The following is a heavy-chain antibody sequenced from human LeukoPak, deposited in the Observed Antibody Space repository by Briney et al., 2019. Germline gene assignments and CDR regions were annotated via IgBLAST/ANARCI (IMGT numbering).Heavy chain of an antibody. V-gene: IGHV3-23*01. J-gene: IGHJ4*02. CDR1: GFTFSSYG. CDR2: VSDSGRGT. CDR3: AKYSSGWVNDY. Sequence: GGSLRLSRAASGFTFSSYGMTWVRQAPGKGLEWVSVVSDSGRGTYYADSVKGRFTISRDNSKNTLYLQMNSLRAEDTALYYCAKYSSGWVNDYRGQGTLVTVSS. D-gene: IGHD6-19*01.